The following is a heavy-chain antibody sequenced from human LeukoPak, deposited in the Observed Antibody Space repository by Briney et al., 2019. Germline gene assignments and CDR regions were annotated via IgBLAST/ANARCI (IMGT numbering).Heavy chain of an antibody. J-gene: IGHJ4*02. CDR1: GGSISSYY. Sequence: SETLSLTCTVSGGSISSYYWSWLRQPAGKGLEWRGPIYYSASTNYTPDLKSRVTISVATSKSRFSLKLSAATAANTAVYYCARHSGYYYDSSGYERAYWGQGTLVTVPS. V-gene: IGHV4-59*08. D-gene: IGHD3-22*01. CDR3: ARHSGYYYDSSGYERAY. CDR2: IYYSAST.